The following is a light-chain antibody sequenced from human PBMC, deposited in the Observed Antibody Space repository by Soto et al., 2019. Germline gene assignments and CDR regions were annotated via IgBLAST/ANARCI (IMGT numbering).Light chain of an antibody. V-gene: IGKV1-9*01. CDR2: AAS. Sequence: DIQLTQSPSFLSASVGDRVTITCRASQGISSYLAWYQQKPGKAPKLLIYAASTLQSGVPSRFSGSGSGTEFTLTSSSLQTEDFATYYCQQLSTFGQGTKVEIK. J-gene: IGKJ1*01. CDR1: QGISSY. CDR3: QQLST.